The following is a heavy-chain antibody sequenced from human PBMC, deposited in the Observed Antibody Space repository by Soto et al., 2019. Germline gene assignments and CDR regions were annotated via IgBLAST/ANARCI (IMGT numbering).Heavy chain of an antibody. Sequence: QVQLVESGGGVVQPGWSLRLSCAVSGFTVSTYGMHWVRQAPGKGLEWVAVISRDGGIKFYADSVKGRFTISRDNSRNTLFLEMNSLRGDDMAVYYCTGEVASGYWGQGTLVTVSS. CDR2: ISRDGGIK. CDR1: GFTVSTYG. D-gene: IGHD2-8*02. CDR3: TGEVASGY. J-gene: IGHJ4*02. V-gene: IGHV3-30*03.